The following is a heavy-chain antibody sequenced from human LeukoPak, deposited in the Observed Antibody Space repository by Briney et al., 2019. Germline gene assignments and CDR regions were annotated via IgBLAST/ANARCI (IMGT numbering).Heavy chain of an antibody. Sequence: GESLKISCKGSGYSFTSYWISWVRQLPGKGLEWMGWIDPSDSYTNYSPSFQGHVTISADKSISTAYLQWSSLKASDTAMYYCARLTGDNGHSEGMDVWGQGTTVTVSS. J-gene: IGHJ6*01. D-gene: IGHD1-14*01. V-gene: IGHV5-10-1*01. CDR2: IDPSDSYT. CDR3: ARLTGDNGHSEGMDV. CDR1: GYSFTSYW.